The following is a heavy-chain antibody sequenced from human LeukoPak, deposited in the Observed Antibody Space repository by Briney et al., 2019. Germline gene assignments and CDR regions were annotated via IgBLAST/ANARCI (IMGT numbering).Heavy chain of an antibody. V-gene: IGHV1-2*02. CDR3: ARAAWSATSKFDS. CDR2: INPNSAGT. Sequence: GASGKVSCKSSGSTFTYYYLHLLRQDPAQGLEWVGWINPNSAGTEYAQEVQGRVTMTSDTANCTAYMELSRLRPDDTAVYYCARAAWSATSKFDSWGQGTRVTVSS. J-gene: IGHJ5*01. CDR1: GSTFTYYY. D-gene: IGHD6-13*01.